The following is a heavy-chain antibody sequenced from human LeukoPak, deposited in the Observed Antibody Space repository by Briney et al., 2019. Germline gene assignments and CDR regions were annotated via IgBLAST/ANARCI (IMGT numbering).Heavy chain of an antibody. CDR3: ARLDIGRTYSYGYYFHY. D-gene: IGHD5-18*01. CDR2: IHDSGSS. CDR1: GGSISSYY. J-gene: IGHJ4*02. Sequence: SETLSLTCTVSGGSISSYYWSWIRQPPGKGLEWIGYIHDSGSSDYNPSLKSRVTVSVDTSKNQFSLKLSSVTAADTAVYYCARLDIGRTYSYGYYFHYWGQGTLVTVSS. V-gene: IGHV4-59*08.